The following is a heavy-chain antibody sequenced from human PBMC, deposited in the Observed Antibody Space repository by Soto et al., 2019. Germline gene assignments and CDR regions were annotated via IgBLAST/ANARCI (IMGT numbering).Heavy chain of an antibody. CDR2: IHYSGST. CDR1: GDYMSDSY. D-gene: IGHD3-10*01. J-gene: IGHJ4*02. Sequence: PSETLSLTCTFSGDYMSDSYWSLVRQPPGKGLEWIGYIHYSGSTNSHPSLKSRVTISLDTSKNQFSLKLRFVTAADTAVYYCARRPRGGVGELFDSWGQGILVTVSS. V-gene: IGHV4-59*08. CDR3: ARRPRGGVGELFDS.